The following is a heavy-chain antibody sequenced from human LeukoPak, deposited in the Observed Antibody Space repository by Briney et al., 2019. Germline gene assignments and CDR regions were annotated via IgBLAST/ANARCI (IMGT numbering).Heavy chain of an antibody. CDR2: IYYSGST. D-gene: IGHD3-10*01. J-gene: IGHJ5*02. V-gene: IGHV4-39*07. CDR1: GGSISSSSYY. CDR3: ARALHYYRSGSYP. Sequence: SETLSLTCTVSGGSISSSSYYWGWIRQPPGKGLEWIGSIYYSGSTYYNPSLKSRVTISVDTSKNQFSLKLSSVTAADTAVYYCARALHYYRSGSYPWGQGTLVTVSS.